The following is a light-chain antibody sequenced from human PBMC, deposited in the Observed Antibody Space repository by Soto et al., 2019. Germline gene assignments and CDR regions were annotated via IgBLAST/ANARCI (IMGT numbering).Light chain of an antibody. CDR3: GSYTTSSNYV. V-gene: IGLV2-14*03. J-gene: IGLJ1*01. Sequence: QSVLTHPASLSGAPGQSITISCTGTSSDIGAYDYVSWFQQHPGKAPKLMIYDVSHRPSGVSHRFSGSKSGNTASLTISGLQAEDEADYYCGSYTTSSNYVFGTGTKVT. CDR1: SSDIGAYDY. CDR2: DVS.